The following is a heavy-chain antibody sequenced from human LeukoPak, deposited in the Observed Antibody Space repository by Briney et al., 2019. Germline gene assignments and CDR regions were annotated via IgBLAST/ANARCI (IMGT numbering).Heavy chain of an antibody. CDR2: TDYSGST. D-gene: IGHD3-16*02. CDR1: GGSISSSGHY. Sequence: SETLSLTCTDSGGSISSSGHYWGWIRQPPGKGLEWIGSTDYSGSTYYNPSLKSRVTISVDTSKNQFSLKLSSVTAADTAVYYCARRSYRDYYFDYWGQGTLVTVSS. CDR3: ARRSYRDYYFDY. J-gene: IGHJ4*02. V-gene: IGHV4-39*07.